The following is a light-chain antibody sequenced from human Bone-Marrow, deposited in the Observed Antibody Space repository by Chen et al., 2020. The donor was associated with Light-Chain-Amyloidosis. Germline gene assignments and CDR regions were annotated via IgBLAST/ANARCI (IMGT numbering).Light chain of an antibody. CDR1: NIGSTG. CDR3: QVWDRSSDRPV. J-gene: IGLJ3*02. Sequence: SYVLTQPSSVSVAPGQTATIACGGNNIGSTGVHWYQQTPGQAPLLVVYDDSVRPSGIPERLSGSNSGNTATLTISRVEAGDEADYYCQVWDRSSDRPVFGGGTKLTVL. CDR2: DDS. V-gene: IGLV3-21*02.